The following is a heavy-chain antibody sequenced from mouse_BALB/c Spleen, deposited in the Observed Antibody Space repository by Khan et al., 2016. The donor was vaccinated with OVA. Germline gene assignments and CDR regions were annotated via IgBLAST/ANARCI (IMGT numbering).Heavy chain of an antibody. CDR3: ARRKV. Sequence: EVQLQESGPGLVKPSQSLSLTCTVTGYSITSDYAWNWIRQFPGNKLEWMGYINYSGTTSYNPSLQSRISITRDTSKNQLFLQLNSVNLEATATCYWARRKVWGAGSTGTVSS. CDR1: GYSITSDYA. V-gene: IGHV3-2*02. J-gene: IGHJ1*01. CDR2: INYSGTT.